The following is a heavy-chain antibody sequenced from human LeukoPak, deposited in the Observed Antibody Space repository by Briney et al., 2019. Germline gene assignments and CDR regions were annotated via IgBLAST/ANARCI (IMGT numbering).Heavy chain of an antibody. CDR3: ARVRSSSWYFVY. V-gene: IGHV1-2*02. CDR1: GYTFAGYY. CDR2: INPNSGGT. Sequence: ASVKVSCKASGYTFAGYYMHWVRQAPGQGLEWMGWINPNSGGTNYAQKFQGRVTMTRDTSISTAYMELSRLRSDDTAVYYCARVRSSSWYFVYWGQGTLVTVSS. J-gene: IGHJ4*02. D-gene: IGHD6-13*01.